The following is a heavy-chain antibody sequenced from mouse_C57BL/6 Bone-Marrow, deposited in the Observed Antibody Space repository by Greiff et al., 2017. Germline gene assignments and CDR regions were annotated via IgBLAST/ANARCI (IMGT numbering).Heavy chain of an antibody. D-gene: IGHD1-1*01. V-gene: IGHV1-19*01. CDR1: GYTFTDYY. J-gene: IGHJ2*01. Sequence: VQLQQSGPVLVKPGASVKMSCKASGYTFTDYYMNWVKQSHGKSLEWIGVINPYNGGTSYNQKFKGKATLTVDKSSSTAYMELNSLTSEDSAVYYCARDYYGSSYVVYWGQGTTLTVSS. CDR3: ARDYYGSSYVVY. CDR2: INPYNGGT.